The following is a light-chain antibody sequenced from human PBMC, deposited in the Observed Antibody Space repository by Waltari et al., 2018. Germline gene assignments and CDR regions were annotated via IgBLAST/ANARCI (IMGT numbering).Light chain of an antibody. Sequence: QSALTQPASLSGSPGQSITISCTGTSRDVGNSTYVSWYQHHPGKVPKVIIYEVSNRPAGISSRFSGSKSGNTASLTISGLQADDEADYYCASYTTSDTIVFGTGTGVTVL. J-gene: IGLJ1*01. CDR1: SRDVGNSTY. V-gene: IGLV2-14*01. CDR2: EVS. CDR3: ASYTTSDTIV.